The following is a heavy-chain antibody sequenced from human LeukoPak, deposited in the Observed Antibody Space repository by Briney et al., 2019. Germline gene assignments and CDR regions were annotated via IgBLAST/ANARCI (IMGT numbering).Heavy chain of an antibody. Sequence: PSETLSLTCNVSGAFFDIYFWNWIRQPPGRGLEWIGNLDYTGTTNYNPSLRSRVSMSLAASESQFSLKLTSVTTADTAVYYCARDMGLGTDFWGQGTLITVSS. CDR3: ARDMGLGTDF. CDR2: LDYTGTT. V-gene: IGHV4-59*01. CDR1: GAFFDIYF. D-gene: IGHD7-27*01. J-gene: IGHJ4*02.